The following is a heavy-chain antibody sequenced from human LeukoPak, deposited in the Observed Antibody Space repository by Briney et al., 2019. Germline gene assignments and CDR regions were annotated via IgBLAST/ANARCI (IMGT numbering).Heavy chain of an antibody. Sequence: SQTLSLTCAISGDSVCSNSAAWNWIRQSPSRGLEWLERTYYRSKWYNDYAVSVKSRITINPDTSKNQFSLQLNSVTPEDTAVYYCARGVSYSSGWYARYNWFDPWGQGTLVTVSS. D-gene: IGHD6-19*01. CDR3: ARGVSYSSGWYARYNWFDP. CDR2: TYYRSKWYN. J-gene: IGHJ5*02. CDR1: GDSVCSNSAA. V-gene: IGHV6-1*01.